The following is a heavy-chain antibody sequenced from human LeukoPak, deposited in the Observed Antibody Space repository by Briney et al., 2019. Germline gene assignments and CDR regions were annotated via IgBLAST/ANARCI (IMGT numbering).Heavy chain of an antibody. CDR3: ATQLVPSYYYYYMDV. CDR2: INHSGST. Sequence: SETLSLTCTVSGGSISSSSYYWAWIRQPPGKGLEWIGEINHSGSTNYNPSLKSRVTISVDTSKNQFSLKLSSVTAADTAVYYCATQLVPSYYYYYMDVWGKGTTVTVSS. D-gene: IGHD5-24*01. J-gene: IGHJ6*03. V-gene: IGHV4-39*07. CDR1: GGSISSSSYY.